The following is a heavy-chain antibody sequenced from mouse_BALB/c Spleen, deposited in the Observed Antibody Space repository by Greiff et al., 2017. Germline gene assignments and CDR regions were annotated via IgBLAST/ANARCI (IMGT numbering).Heavy chain of an antibody. CDR1: GFNINDYY. CDR2: IDPENGNT. CDR3: ISTKIKGNSDD. J-gene: IGHJ2*01. D-gene: IGHD1-3*01. Sequence: VQLQQSGAVLVRPGASVKLSCKASGFNINDYYMHWVKQRPEQGLEWIGWIDPENGNTIYDPKFQGKAIITADTSSNTAYMQLSSLTTEDTAVYYCISTKIKGNSDDWGEGTTLTVS. V-gene: IGHV14-1*02.